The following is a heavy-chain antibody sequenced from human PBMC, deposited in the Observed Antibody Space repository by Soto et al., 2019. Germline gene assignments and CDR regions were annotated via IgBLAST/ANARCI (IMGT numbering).Heavy chain of an antibody. CDR1: GFTFSSYG. CDR3: ARDHSSGWKFDY. V-gene: IGHV3-33*01. CDR2: IWYDGSNK. Sequence: QVQLVESGGGVVQPGRSLRLSCAASGFTFSSYGMHWVRQAPGKGLEWVAVIWYDGSNKYYADSVKGRFTISRDNSKNTLYLQMNSPRAEDTAVYYCARDHSSGWKFDYWGQGTLVTVSS. D-gene: IGHD6-19*01. J-gene: IGHJ4*02.